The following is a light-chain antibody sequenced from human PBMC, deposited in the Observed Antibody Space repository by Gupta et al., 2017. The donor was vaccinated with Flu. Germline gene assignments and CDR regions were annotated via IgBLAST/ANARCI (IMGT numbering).Light chain of an antibody. CDR1: ETASGNY. CDR3: QYYGRSPWT. Sequence: GTLSLSPGERVTLSCRASETASGNYLAWFQKKPGQAPRLLIYGASTRATGIPDRFSGGGSGTDFTLTISRLEPEDFATYFCQYYGRSPWTFGQGTKLEI. J-gene: IGKJ1*01. V-gene: IGKV3-20*01. CDR2: GAS.